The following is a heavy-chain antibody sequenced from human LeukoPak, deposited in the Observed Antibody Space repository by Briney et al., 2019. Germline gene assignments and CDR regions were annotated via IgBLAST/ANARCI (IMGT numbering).Heavy chain of an antibody. CDR3: ARGPYSSGWYSYYYYYGMDV. Sequence: ASVKVSCKASGYTFTSYDINWVRQATGQGLEWMGWMNPNSGNTGYAQKFQGRVTMTRNTSISTAYMELSSLRSEDTAVYYCARGPYSSGWYSYYYYYGMDVWGQGTTVTVSS. CDR1: GYTFTSYD. J-gene: IGHJ6*02. V-gene: IGHV1-8*01. CDR2: MNPNSGNT. D-gene: IGHD6-19*01.